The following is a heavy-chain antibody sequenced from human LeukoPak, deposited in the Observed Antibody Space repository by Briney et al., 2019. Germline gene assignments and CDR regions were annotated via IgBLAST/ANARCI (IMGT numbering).Heavy chain of an antibody. CDR2: ISGSGAST. D-gene: IGHD3-10*01. J-gene: IGHJ3*02. V-gene: IGHV3-23*01. Sequence: PGGSLRLSCAVSGFTFSSYAMSWVRQAPGKGLEWVSAISGSGASTYYADSVKGRFTISRDKSKNTLYLQMHSLRAEDTAVYYCAKDLQGSGGDAFDIWGQGTKVTVSS. CDR3: AKDLQGSGGDAFDI. CDR1: GFTFSSYA.